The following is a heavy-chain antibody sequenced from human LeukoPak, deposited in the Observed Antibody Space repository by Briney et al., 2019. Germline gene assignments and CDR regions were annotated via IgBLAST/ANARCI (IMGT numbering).Heavy chain of an antibody. Sequence: ASVKVSCKASGYTFTSYGISWVRQAPGQGLEWMGWISAYNGNTNYAQKLQGRVTMTTDTSTSTAYMELRSLRSDDTAVYYCARGGPSYYDFWSGYRYAFDIWGQGTMVTVSS. CDR1: GYTFTSYG. CDR2: ISAYNGNT. D-gene: IGHD3-3*01. V-gene: IGHV1-18*01. CDR3: ARGGPSYYDFWSGYRYAFDI. J-gene: IGHJ3*02.